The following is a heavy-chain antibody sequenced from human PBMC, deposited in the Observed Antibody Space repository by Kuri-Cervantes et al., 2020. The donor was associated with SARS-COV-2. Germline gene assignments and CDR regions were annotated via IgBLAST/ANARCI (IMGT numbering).Heavy chain of an antibody. Sequence: SWAVYGGSFSGYYWSWIRQPPGKGLEWIGEINHSGSTNYNPSLKSRVTISVDTSKNQFSLKLSSVTAADTAVYYCAGWPVVPAANPKWGIDYWGQGTLVTVSS. CDR2: INHSGST. D-gene: IGHD2-2*01. CDR3: AGWPVVPAANPKWGIDY. J-gene: IGHJ4*02. V-gene: IGHV4-34*01. CDR1: GGSFSGYY.